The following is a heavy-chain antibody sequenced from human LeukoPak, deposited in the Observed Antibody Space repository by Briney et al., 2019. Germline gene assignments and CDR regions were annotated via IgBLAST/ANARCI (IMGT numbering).Heavy chain of an antibody. CDR2: TYQRSKWYN. CDR1: GDSVSINSAA. V-gene: IGHV6-1*01. D-gene: IGHD2-15*01. J-gene: IGHJ4*02. Sequence: SQTLSLTCAISGDSVSINSAAWNWIRQSPSRGLEWLGRTYQRSKWYNDYAVSVKSRITINPDISKNQFSLQLNSVTPEDTAVYYCARVAGLPTEYYFDYWGQGTLVTVSS. CDR3: ARVAGLPTEYYFDY.